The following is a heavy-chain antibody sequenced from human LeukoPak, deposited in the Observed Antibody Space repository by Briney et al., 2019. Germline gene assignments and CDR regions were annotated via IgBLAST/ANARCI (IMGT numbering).Heavy chain of an antibody. V-gene: IGHV3-21*01. D-gene: IGHD3-9*01. CDR1: GFTVSSNY. CDR2: ISSSSSYI. J-gene: IGHJ4*02. CDR3: ARGALRYFDCDY. Sequence: GGSLRLSCAASGFTVSSNYMSWVRQAPGKGLEWVSSISSSSSYISYADSVKGRFTISRDNAKNSLYLQMNSLRAEDTAVYYCARGALRYFDCDYWGQGTLVTVSS.